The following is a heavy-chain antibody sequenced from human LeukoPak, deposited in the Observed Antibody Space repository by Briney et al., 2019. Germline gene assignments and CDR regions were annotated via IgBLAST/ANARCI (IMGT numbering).Heavy chain of an antibody. CDR1: GYTFTSYG. V-gene: IGHV1-18*01. Sequence: ASVKVSCKASGYTFTSYGISWVRQAPGQGLEWMGWINAYNGNTNYAQKLQGRVTMTTDTSTSTAHMELRSLRSDDTAVYYCAREFPHYDFWSIGPYYYYGMDVWGQGTTVTVSS. CDR3: AREFPHYDFWSIGPYYYYGMDV. CDR2: INAYNGNT. D-gene: IGHD3-3*01. J-gene: IGHJ6*02.